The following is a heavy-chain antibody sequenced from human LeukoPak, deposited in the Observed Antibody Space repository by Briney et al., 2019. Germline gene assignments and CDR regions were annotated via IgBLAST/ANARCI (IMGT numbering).Heavy chain of an antibody. CDR2: LYYNGNT. D-gene: IGHD6-13*01. J-gene: IGHJ4*02. CDR3: ARAGAGLLDY. CDR1: GGSLTSGDNY. V-gene: IGHV4-39*07. Sequence: KSSETLSLTCTVSGGSLTSGDNYWAWIRQPPGQGLEWIGTLYYNGNTYYKPSVKSRVTISVDTSKNQFSLKVSSVTAADSAMYFCARAGAGLLDYWGQGTLVTVSS.